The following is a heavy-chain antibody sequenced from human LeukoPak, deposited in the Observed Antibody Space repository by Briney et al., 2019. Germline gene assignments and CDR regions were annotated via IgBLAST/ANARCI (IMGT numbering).Heavy chain of an antibody. D-gene: IGHD3-10*01. CDR3: AFSGPRHGDYDYYGMDV. CDR2: FDPEDGET. J-gene: IGHJ6*02. CDR1: GYTLTELS. V-gene: IGHV1-24*01. Sequence: ASVKVPCKVSGYTLTELSMHWVRQAPGKGLEWMGGFDPEDGETIYAQKFQGRVTMTEDTSTDTAYMELSSLRSEDTAVYYCAFSGPRHGDYDYYGMDVWGQGTTVTVSS.